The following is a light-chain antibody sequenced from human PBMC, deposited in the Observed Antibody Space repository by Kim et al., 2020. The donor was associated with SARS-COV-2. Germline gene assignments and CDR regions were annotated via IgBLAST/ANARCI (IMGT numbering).Light chain of an antibody. CDR1: QNVRSD. V-gene: IGKV3-15*01. J-gene: IGKJ2*01. Sequence: SVSQGERATLSCRASQNVRSDLAWYQQKPGQAPRLLIYDASTRATDVPARFSGTGSGTEFALTITSLQSEDSAVYYCQHYNNWPRTFGQGTKLEIK. CDR3: QHYNNWPRT. CDR2: DAS.